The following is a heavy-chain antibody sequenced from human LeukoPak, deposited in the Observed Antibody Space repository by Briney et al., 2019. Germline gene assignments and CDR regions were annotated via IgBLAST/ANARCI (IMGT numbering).Heavy chain of an antibody. D-gene: IGHD3-3*01. CDR3: AGGTILGGVISAFDI. V-gene: IGHV3-33*01. J-gene: IGHJ3*02. CDR1: GFTFSSYG. Sequence: GGSLRLSCAASGFTFSSYGMHWVRQAPGKGLEWVAVIWYDGSNKYYADSVKGRFTISRDNSKNTLYLQMNSLRAEDTAVYYCAGGTILGGVISAFDIWGQGTMVTVSS. CDR2: IWYDGSNK.